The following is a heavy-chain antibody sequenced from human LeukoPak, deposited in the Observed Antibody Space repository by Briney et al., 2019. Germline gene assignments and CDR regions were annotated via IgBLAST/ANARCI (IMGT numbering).Heavy chain of an antibody. CDR1: GGSISSSSYY. J-gene: IGHJ4*02. V-gene: IGHV4-39*07. D-gene: IGHD4-17*01. CDR3: ARDGALYGDYVGY. CDR2: IYYSGST. Sequence: PSETLSLTCTVSGGSISSSSYYWGWIRQPPGKGLEWIGSIYYSGSTYYNPSLKSRVTISVDTSKNQFSLKLSSVTAADTAVYYCARDGALYGDYVGYWGQGTLVTVSS.